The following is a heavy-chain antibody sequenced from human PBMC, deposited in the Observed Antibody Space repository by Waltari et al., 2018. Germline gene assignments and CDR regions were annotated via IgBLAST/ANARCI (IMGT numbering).Heavy chain of an antibody. Sequence: QVQLAQSGAEVKKPGASVKVSCKVSGYTLTDLTRQWVRQAPGKGLEWMGLVDPEEGETIYAQKCKGRIIWTEDTSSDTAYMERSNLRSEDTAVYYCAVTRRRWKMDAFDIWGRGTLVTV. V-gene: IGHV1-24*01. CDR3: AVTRRRWKMDAFDI. CDR1: GYTLTDLT. J-gene: IGHJ3*02. D-gene: IGHD1-1*01. CDR2: VDPEEGET.